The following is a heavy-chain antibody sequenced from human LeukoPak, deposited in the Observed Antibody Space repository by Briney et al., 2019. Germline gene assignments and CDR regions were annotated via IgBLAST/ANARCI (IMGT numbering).Heavy chain of an antibody. V-gene: IGHV3-21*01. CDR2: ITRDSIYT. D-gene: IGHD4-17*01. Sequence: PGGSLRLSCAASGFTFSSYSMNWVRQAPGKGLEWVSSITRDSIYTFYADSMKGRFTISRDNAKNSLSLQMNSLRAEDTAVYYCARDPYNGYYGDDYYYYMDVWGKGTTVTISS. CDR3: ARDPYNGYYGDDYYYYMDV. J-gene: IGHJ6*03. CDR1: GFTFSSYS.